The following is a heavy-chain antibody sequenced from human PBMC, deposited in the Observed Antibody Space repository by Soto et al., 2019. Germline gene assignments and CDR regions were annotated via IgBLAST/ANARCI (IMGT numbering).Heavy chain of an antibody. J-gene: IGHJ4*02. V-gene: IGHV3-23*01. Sequence: EVQLLESGGGLVQPGGSLRLSCAAPGFTFSSYAMSWVRQAPGKGLEWVSVISGSGDSTYYADSVKGRFTISRDNSKNTPYLQMNSLRAEDTAVYYCARRGSGSYYDYWGQGTLVTVSS. CDR2: ISGSGDST. CDR1: GFTFSSYA. D-gene: IGHD1-26*01. CDR3: ARRGSGSYYDY.